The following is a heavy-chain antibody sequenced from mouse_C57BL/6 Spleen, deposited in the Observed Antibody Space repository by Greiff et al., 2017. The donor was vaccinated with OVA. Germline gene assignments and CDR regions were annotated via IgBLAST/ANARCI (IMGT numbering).Heavy chain of an antibody. CDR1: GFTFSDYG. CDR3: ASSRGGYFDV. J-gene: IGHJ1*03. V-gene: IGHV5-17*01. CDR2: ISSGSSTI. D-gene: IGHD6-1*01. Sequence: EVQVVESGGGLVKPGGSLKLSCAASGFTFSDYGMHWVRQAPEKGLEWVAYISSGSSTIYYADTVKGRFTISRDNAKNTLFLQMTSLRSEDTAMYDCASSRGGYFDVWGTGTTVTVSS.